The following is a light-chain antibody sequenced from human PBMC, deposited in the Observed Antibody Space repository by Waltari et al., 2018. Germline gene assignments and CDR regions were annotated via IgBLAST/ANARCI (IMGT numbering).Light chain of an antibody. J-gene: IGKJ1*01. Sequence: DDVMTQSPLSLPVTIEKPASISCRSSQSLVHSDGKTYLNWFHQRPGQSPRRLIYKVSNRDSGVPDRFSGSGSGTEFTLNINRVEAEDVGVYYCMQGTHWPWTFGQGTKVEIK. CDR3: MQGTHWPWT. CDR1: QSLVHSDGKTY. V-gene: IGKV2-30*02. CDR2: KVS.